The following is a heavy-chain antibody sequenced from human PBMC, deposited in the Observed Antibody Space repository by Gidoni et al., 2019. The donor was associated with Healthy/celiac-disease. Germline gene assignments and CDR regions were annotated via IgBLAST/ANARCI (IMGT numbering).Heavy chain of an antibody. CDR2: ISGNSGSI. Sequence: EVQLVESGGGLVQPGRSLRLSCAASGFTFDAYAMHWFRQAPGKGLEWVSGISGNSGSIGYADSVKGRFTISRDNAKNSLYLQMNSLRAEDTALYYCAKGVYGDPYYYYYYGMDVWGQGTTVTVSS. CDR3: AKGVYGDPYYYYYYGMDV. J-gene: IGHJ6*02. D-gene: IGHD4-17*01. V-gene: IGHV3-9*01. CDR1: GFTFDAYA.